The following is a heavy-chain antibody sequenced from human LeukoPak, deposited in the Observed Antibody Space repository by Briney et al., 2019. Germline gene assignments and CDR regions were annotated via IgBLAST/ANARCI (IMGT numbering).Heavy chain of an antibody. Sequence: SETLSLTCTVSGGSISSYYWSWIRQPPGKGLEWIGYIYYSGSTNYNPSLKSRVTISVDTSKNQFSLKLSSVTAADTAVYYCARTSGSYTHFDYWGQGTLVTVSS. V-gene: IGHV4-59*08. CDR3: ARTSGSYTHFDY. D-gene: IGHD1-26*01. CDR1: GGSISSYY. CDR2: IYYSGST. J-gene: IGHJ4*02.